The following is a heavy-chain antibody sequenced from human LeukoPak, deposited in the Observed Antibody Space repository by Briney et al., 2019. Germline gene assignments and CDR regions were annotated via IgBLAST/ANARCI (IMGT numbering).Heavy chain of an antibody. CDR2: INSSGGST. D-gene: IGHD3-10*01. J-gene: IGHJ4*02. Sequence: ASVKVSCKASGYIFTSYYMHWVRQAPGQGLEWMGVINSSGGSTGYAQKFQGRLTMTRHTSTGTVYMELSSLRSEDTAVYYCAREGSLISSALDYWGQGTLVTVSS. V-gene: IGHV1-46*01. CDR1: GYIFTSYY. CDR3: AREGSLISSALDY.